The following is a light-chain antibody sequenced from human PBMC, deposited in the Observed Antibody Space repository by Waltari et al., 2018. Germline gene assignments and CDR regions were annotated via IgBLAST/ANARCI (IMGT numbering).Light chain of an antibody. CDR1: KANVGNQG. CDR2: RTN. V-gene: IGLV10-54*04. J-gene: IGLJ1*01. Sequence: QAGLTQPPSVSNALKQTATLTCIGNKANVGNQGIVLLQQRQGHPPKHLSSRTNNRPSGISERFSTSRSGNTASLTISGLQAEDEGDYYCAAWDNNLNAYVFGPGTKVTVL. CDR3: AAWDNNLNAYV.